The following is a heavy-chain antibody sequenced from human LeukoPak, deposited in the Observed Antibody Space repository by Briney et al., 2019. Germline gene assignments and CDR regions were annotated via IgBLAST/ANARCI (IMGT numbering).Heavy chain of an antibody. V-gene: IGHV4-4*07. CDR3: ARGLIAAAGTTYYFDY. CDR1: GGSISSYY. D-gene: IGHD6-13*01. Sequence: SETLSLTCTVSGGSISSYYWSWSRQPAGKGLEWIGRIYTSGSTNYNPSLKSRVTMSVDTSKNQFSLKLSSETAADTAVYYCARGLIAAAGTTYYFDYWGQGTLVTVSS. J-gene: IGHJ4*02. CDR2: IYTSGST.